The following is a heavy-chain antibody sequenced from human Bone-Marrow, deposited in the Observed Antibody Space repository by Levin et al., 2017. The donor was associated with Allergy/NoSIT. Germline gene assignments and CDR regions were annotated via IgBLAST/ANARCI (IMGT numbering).Heavy chain of an antibody. CDR3: AKTMRRDSSGWYFFDY. CDR2: ISGAGGST. CDR1: GFPFSSYA. J-gene: IGHJ4*02. D-gene: IGHD6-19*01. Sequence: GESLKISCAASGFPFSSYAMSWVRQAPGKGLEWVSTISGAGGSTYYADSVKGRFTVSRDTSKRTLYLQMSSLRAEDTAVYYCAKTMRRDSSGWYFFDYWGQGTLATVSS. V-gene: IGHV3-23*01.